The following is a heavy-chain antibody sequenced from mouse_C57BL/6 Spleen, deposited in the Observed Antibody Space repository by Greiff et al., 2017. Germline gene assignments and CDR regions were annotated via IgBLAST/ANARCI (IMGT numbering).Heavy chain of an antibody. CDR3: ARYYYGNYNAMDY. CDR2: INPNNGGT. Sequence: VQLKQSGPELVQPGASVKMSCKASGYTFTDYNMHWVKQSHGKSLEWIGYINPNNGGTSYNQKFKGKATLPVNKSSSTAYMERRSLKSEDSAVYYCARYYYGNYNAMDYWGQGTSVTVDS. D-gene: IGHD2-1*01. CDR1: GYTFTDYN. V-gene: IGHV1-22*01. J-gene: IGHJ4*01.